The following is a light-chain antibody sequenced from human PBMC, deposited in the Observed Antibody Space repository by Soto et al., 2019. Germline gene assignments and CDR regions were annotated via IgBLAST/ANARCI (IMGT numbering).Light chain of an antibody. Sequence: SYELTQPSSVSMSPGQTARITCSGDVLAKKYARWFQQKPRQAPVLVIYKDTERPSGIPERFSGSSSGTTVTLTISVAQVEDEADYYCYSAADNNRGVFGGGTKLTVL. J-gene: IGLJ2*01. CDR2: KDT. CDR3: YSAADNNRGV. V-gene: IGLV3-27*01. CDR1: VLAKKY.